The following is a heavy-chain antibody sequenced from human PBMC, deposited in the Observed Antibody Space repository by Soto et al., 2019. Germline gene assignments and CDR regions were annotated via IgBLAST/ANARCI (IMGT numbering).Heavy chain of an antibody. CDR1: GSTFDDYA. CDR2: ISWNSGSI. Sequence: GGSLRLSCAASGSTFDDYAMHWVRQAPGKGLEWVSGISWNSGSIGYADSVKGRFTISRDNAKNSLYPQMNSLRAEDTALYYCAKDSQQWLVPDAFDIWGQGTMVTVSS. D-gene: IGHD6-19*01. V-gene: IGHV3-9*01. CDR3: AKDSQQWLVPDAFDI. J-gene: IGHJ3*02.